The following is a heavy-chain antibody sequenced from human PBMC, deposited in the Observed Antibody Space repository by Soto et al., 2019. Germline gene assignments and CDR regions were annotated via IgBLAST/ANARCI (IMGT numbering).Heavy chain of an antibody. CDR1: GFTFSSHA. J-gene: IGHJ4*02. CDR2: IWFDGSNK. Sequence: GGSLRLSCASSGFTFSSHAMHWVRQAPGKGLEWVANIWFDGSNKNYADSVKGRFTISRDNSKNTLFLQVNSPRAEDTAIYYCARAAYTSGYYYFDHCGQGTPVTVSS. D-gene: IGHD6-19*01. V-gene: IGHV3-33*01. CDR3: ARAAYTSGYYYFDH.